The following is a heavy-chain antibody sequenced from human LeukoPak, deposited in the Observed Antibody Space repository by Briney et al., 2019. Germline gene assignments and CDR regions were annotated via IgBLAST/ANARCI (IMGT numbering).Heavy chain of an antibody. V-gene: IGHV3-20*04. CDR3: AKDGGGYYPSYYYYMDV. Sequence: GGSLRLSCAASGFTFDDYGMSWVRQAPGKGLEWVSGINWNGGSTGYADSVKGRFTTSRDNSKNTLYLQMNSLRAEDTAVYYCAKDGGGYYPSYYYYMDVWGKGTTVTISS. CDR2: INWNGGST. J-gene: IGHJ6*03. CDR1: GFTFDDYG. D-gene: IGHD3-22*01.